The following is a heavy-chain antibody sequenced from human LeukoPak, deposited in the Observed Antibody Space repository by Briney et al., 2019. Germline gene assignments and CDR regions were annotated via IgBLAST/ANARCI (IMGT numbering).Heavy chain of an antibody. CDR2: INHSGRT. CDR3: ARPYYSGTYWFDS. D-gene: IGHD1-7*01. CDR1: GGSFSSYY. Sequence: PSETLSLTCAVFGGSFSSYYWSWIRQTPGKGLEWIGEINHSGRTNCNPSLKSRVTLSVDTSKNQFSLKMSSVTAADTAVYYCARPYYSGTYWFDSWGQGTLVTVSS. V-gene: IGHV4-34*01. J-gene: IGHJ5*01.